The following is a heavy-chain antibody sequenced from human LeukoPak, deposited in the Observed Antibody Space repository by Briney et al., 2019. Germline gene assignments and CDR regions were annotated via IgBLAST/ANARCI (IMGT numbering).Heavy chain of an antibody. D-gene: IGHD5-12*01. Sequence: SETLSLTCTVSGGSISSSSYYWGWIRQPPGKGLEWIGEIYHSGSTNYNPSLKSRVTISVDKSKNQFSLKLSSVTAADTAVYYCARGGGLNYYYGMDVWGQGTTVTVSS. V-gene: IGHV4-39*07. CDR3: ARGGGLNYYYGMDV. CDR1: GGSISSSSYY. CDR2: IYHSGST. J-gene: IGHJ6*02.